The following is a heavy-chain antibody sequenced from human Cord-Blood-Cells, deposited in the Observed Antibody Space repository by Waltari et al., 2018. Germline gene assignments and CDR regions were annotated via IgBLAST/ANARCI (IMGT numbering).Heavy chain of an antibody. D-gene: IGHD2-15*01. CDR2: FDPEDGET. V-gene: IGHV1-24*01. CDR1: GYTLTELS. Sequence: QVQLVQSGAEVKKPGASVKVSCKVSGYTLTELSMHWVRQAPGKGLEWMGGFDPEDGETIYAQKFQGRVTMTEDTSTDTAYMELSSLRSEDTAVYYCATAAPRRYCSGGSCYLNWFDPWGQGTLVTVSS. CDR3: ATAAPRRYCSGGSCYLNWFDP. J-gene: IGHJ5*02.